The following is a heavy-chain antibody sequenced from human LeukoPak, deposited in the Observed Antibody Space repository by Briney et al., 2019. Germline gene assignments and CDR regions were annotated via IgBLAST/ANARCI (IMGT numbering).Heavy chain of an antibody. CDR1: GFTFSSYE. D-gene: IGHD6-13*01. V-gene: IGHV3-48*03. Sequence: GGSLRLSCAASGFTFSSYEMHWVRQAPGKGLEWVSYISSSDSTIYYADSVKGRFTISRDNAKNSLYLQMNSLRAEDTAVYYCAREGFSSSWYVSKVFDYWGQGTLVTVSS. CDR3: AREGFSSSWYVSKVFDY. J-gene: IGHJ4*02. CDR2: ISSSDSTI.